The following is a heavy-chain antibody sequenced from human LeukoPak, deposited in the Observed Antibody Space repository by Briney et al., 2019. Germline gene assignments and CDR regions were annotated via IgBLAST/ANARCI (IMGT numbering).Heavy chain of an antibody. Sequence: GGSLRLSCAASGFTFDDYAVHWVRQAPGKGLEWVSSISWNSGSIGYADSVKSRFTISRDNAKNSLYLQMNSLRVEDTALYYCARDGGDGSSFGYRFFDYWGRGTLVTVSS. CDR2: ISWNSGSI. CDR3: ARDGGDGSSFGYRFFDY. J-gene: IGHJ4*02. CDR1: GFTFDDYA. V-gene: IGHV3-9*01. D-gene: IGHD5-18*01.